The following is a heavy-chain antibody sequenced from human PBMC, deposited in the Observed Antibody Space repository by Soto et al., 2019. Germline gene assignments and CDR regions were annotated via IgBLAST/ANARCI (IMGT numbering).Heavy chain of an antibody. CDR1: GFTFSSYG. J-gene: IGHJ6*02. Sequence: GSLRLSCAASGFTFSSYGMHWVRQAPGKGLEWVAVIWYDGSNKYYADSVRGRFTISRDNSKNTLYLQMNSLRAEDTAVYYCERVAGIAADNYGMDVWGQGT. CDR3: ERVAGIAADNYGMDV. V-gene: IGHV3-33*01. CDR2: IWYDGSNK. D-gene: IGHD6-13*01.